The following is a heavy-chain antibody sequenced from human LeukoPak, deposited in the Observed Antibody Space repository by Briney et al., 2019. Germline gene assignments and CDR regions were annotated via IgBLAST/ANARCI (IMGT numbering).Heavy chain of an antibody. V-gene: IGHV1-24*01. Sequence: GGFDPEDGETIYAQKFQGRVTMTEDTSTDTAYMELSSLRSEDTAVYYCATESEYSKDFQHWGQGTLVTVSS. CDR2: FDPEDGET. CDR3: ATESEYSKDFQH. J-gene: IGHJ1*01. D-gene: IGHD6-6*01.